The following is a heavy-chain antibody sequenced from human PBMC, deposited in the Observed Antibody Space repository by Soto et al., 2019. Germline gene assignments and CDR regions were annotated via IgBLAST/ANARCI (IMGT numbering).Heavy chain of an antibody. D-gene: IGHD5-18*01. J-gene: IGHJ4*02. CDR1: GFTFSSYG. CDR2: IWYDGSNK. CDR3: ARKGDTAMVTGYYFDY. V-gene: IGHV3-33*01. Sequence: QVQLVESGGGVVQPGRSLRLSCAASGFTFSSYGMHWVRQAPGKGLEWVAVIWYDGSNKYYADSVKGRFTISRDNSKNTLYLQINSLRAEDTAVYYCARKGDTAMVTGYYFDYWGQGTLVTVSS.